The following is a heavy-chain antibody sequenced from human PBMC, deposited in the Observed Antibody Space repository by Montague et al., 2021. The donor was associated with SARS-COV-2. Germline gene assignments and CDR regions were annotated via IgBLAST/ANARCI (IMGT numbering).Heavy chain of an antibody. D-gene: IGHD2-21*01. CDR2: IYYRGST. Sequence: SETLSLTCTVSGGSISSSSYYWGWIRQPPGKGLEWIGSIYYRGSTYYNPSVKSRVTISIDTSKNQFSLKLSSVTAAHTAVYHCARGGGWSFRGSYYFDYWGQGTLVTVSS. V-gene: IGHV4-39*07. CDR3: ARGGGWSFRGSYYFDY. CDR1: GGSISSSSYY. J-gene: IGHJ4*03.